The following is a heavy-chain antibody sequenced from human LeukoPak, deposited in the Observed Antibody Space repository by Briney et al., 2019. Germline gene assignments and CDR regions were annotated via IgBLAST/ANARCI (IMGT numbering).Heavy chain of an antibody. Sequence: SETLSLTCTVSGGSISSYYWSWIRQPPGKGLEWIGYIYYSGSTNYNPSLKSRVTISVDTSKNQFSLKLSSVTAADTAVYYCARDYQVVAAAGSYFDYWGQGTLVTVSS. V-gene: IGHV4-59*01. CDR3: ARDYQVVAAAGSYFDY. D-gene: IGHD6-13*01. CDR2: IYYSGST. CDR1: GGSISSYY. J-gene: IGHJ4*02.